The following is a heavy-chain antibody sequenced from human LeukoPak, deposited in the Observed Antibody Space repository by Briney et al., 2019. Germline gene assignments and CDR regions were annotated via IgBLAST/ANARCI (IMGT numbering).Heavy chain of an antibody. J-gene: IGHJ3*02. Sequence: PSETLSLTCSVYGGSFSDYFRSWIRQSPGTGLEWIGEIDDGGNTNYNPSLISRVIVSMEKSKKQFSLVMRSVTAADTAVYYCARFSRITWGDWGDAFDIWGQGTTVIVSS. CDR3: ARFSRITWGDWGDAFDI. D-gene: IGHD2-21*02. CDR2: IDDGGNT. V-gene: IGHV4-34*01. CDR1: GGSFSDYF.